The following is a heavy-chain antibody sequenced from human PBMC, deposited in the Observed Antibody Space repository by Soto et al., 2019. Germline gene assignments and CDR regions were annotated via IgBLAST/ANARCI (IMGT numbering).Heavy chain of an antibody. CDR2: ISYEGSNK. Sequence: QVQLVESGGGVVQTGWCLRLSCAASGFTFSSYGWHWVRQAPGKGLEWVAVISYEGSNKYYADTVKGRFTISRDNSENTMYLQMNSLRAEDTAVYYCATEILRSGRAYGMALWGQGTTVTVSS. J-gene: IGHJ6*02. V-gene: IGHV3-30*03. CDR1: GFTFSSYG. CDR3: ATEILRSGRAYGMAL.